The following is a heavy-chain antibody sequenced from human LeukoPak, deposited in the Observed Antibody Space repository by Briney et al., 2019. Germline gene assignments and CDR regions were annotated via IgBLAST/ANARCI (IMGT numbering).Heavy chain of an antibody. CDR2: MNPNSGNT. Sequence: ASVKVSCKASGYTFTSYDINWVRQATGQGLEWMGWMNPNSGNTGSAQKFQGRVTMTRDTSTSTVYMELSGLRSEDTAVYYCARGRATMVRGPIPPYFDYWGQGTLVTVSS. CDR3: ARGRATMVRGPIPPYFDY. J-gene: IGHJ4*02. V-gene: IGHV1-8*01. CDR1: GYTFTSYD. D-gene: IGHD3-10*01.